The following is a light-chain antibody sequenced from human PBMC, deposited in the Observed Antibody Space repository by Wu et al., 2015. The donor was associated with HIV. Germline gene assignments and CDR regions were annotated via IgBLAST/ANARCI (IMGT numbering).Light chain of an antibody. J-gene: IGKJ1*01. V-gene: IGKV3-20*01. CDR1: QSVSSSY. Sequence: EIVLTQSPGTLSSSPGERATLSCRASQSVSSSYLAWYQQKPGQAPRLLIYGASSRATGTPDRFSGTGSGTDFTLTISSLQSEDFAIYYCQQYNKWPWTFGQGTRVEIK. CDR3: QQYNKWPWT. CDR2: GAS.